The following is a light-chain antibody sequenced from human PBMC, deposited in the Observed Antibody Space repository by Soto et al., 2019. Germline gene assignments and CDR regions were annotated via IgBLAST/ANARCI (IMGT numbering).Light chain of an antibody. CDR3: GIWATSLYV. Sequence: QSVLTQPPSVSAAPGQKVTISCSGSNSDIANHYISWYQQLPGTAPKLLIYDNNRRPSGIPERFSASKSGSSATLAITGLQTGEEADYFCGIWATSLYVFGTGTKVTVL. CDR2: DNN. J-gene: IGLJ1*01. CDR1: NSDIANHY. V-gene: IGLV1-51*01.